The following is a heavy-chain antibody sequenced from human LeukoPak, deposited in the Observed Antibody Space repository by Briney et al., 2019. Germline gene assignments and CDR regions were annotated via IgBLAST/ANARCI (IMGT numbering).Heavy chain of an antibody. CDR3: ARGGGLGAYYFDY. J-gene: IGHJ4*02. V-gene: IGHV4-30-4*08. CDR2: IYYSGST. D-gene: IGHD3-16*01. CDR1: GGSISSGDYY. Sequence: PSQTLSLTCTVSGGSISSGDYYWSWLRQPPGTGREWIGYIYYSGSTYYNPSLKSRVTISVDTSKNQFSLKLSSVTAADTAVYYCARGGGLGAYYFDYWGQGTLVTVSS.